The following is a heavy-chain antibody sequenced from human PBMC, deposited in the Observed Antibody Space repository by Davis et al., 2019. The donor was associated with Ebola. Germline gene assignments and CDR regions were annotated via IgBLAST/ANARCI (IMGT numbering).Heavy chain of an antibody. CDR2: ISGSGGST. J-gene: IGHJ5*02. V-gene: IGHV3-23*01. D-gene: IGHD3-3*01. CDR3: ARLDYDFWSGYYKGWFDP. CDR1: GFTFSSYA. Sequence: GESLKISCAASGFTFSSYAMSWVRQAPGKGLEWVSAISGSGGSTYYADSVKGRFTISRDNAKNTLYLQMNSLRAEDTAVYYCARLDYDFWSGYYKGWFDPWGQGTLVTVSS.